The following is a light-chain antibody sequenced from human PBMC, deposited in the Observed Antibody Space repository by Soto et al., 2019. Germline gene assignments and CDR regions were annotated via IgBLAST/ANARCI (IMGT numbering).Light chain of an antibody. V-gene: IGKV3-15*01. CDR1: QSVSSN. Sequence: EIVMTQSPATLSVSPGERATLSFSASQSVSSNLAWYQQKPGQAPRLLIDGASTRATGIPARFSGSGSGTDFTLTISRLEPEDFAVYYCQQYGSSPPITFGQGTRLEIK. J-gene: IGKJ5*01. CDR2: GAS. CDR3: QQYGSSPPIT.